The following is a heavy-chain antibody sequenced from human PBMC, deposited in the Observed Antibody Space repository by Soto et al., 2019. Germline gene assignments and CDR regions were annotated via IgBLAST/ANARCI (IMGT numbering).Heavy chain of an antibody. D-gene: IGHD1-26*01. V-gene: IGHV1-69*13. J-gene: IGHJ4*02. CDR1: GVTFSSYA. CDR3: ARGIGGATPGLYLDY. Sequence: SVKGSCRASGVTFSSYAISWVRQAPGQGLEWMGGIIPIFGTANYAQKFQGRVTITADESTSTAYMQLSSLRSEATAVYYCARGIGGATPGLYLDYWGQGTLVTVSS. CDR2: IIPIFGTA.